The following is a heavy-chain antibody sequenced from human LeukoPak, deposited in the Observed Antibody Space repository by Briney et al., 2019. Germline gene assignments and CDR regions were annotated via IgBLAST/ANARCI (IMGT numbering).Heavy chain of an antibody. CDR3: ARDRSGSYWHHYYYGMDV. CDR1: GFTFSSYA. D-gene: IGHD1-26*01. V-gene: IGHV3-30-3*01. Sequence: GGSLRLSCAASGFTFSSYAMHWVRQAPGKGLEWVAVISYDGSNKYYADSVKGRFTISRDNSKNTLYLQMNSLRAEDTAVYYCARDRSGSYWHHYYYGMDVWGQGTTVTVSS. CDR2: ISYDGSNK. J-gene: IGHJ6*02.